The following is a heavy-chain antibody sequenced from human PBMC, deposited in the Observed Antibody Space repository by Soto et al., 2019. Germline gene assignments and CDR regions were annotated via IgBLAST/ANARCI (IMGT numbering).Heavy chain of an antibody. Sequence: GALVKVSCKASGGTFRSYPISWVLQAPGQGLEWMGGIIPIFGTANYAQKFQGRVTITADKSTSTAYMELSSLRSEDTAVYYCARGIVTHARDDSSSSRYYYYGMDVWGQGTTVTVSS. CDR3: ARGIVTHARDDSSSSRYYYYGMDV. D-gene: IGHD6-6*01. CDR2: IIPIFGTA. V-gene: IGHV1-69*06. CDR1: GGTFRSYP. J-gene: IGHJ6*02.